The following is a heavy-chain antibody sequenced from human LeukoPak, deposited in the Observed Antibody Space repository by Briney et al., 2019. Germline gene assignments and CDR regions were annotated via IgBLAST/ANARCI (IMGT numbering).Heavy chain of an antibody. CDR2: IYYSGST. Sequence: PSETLSLTCTVSGGSVSSGSYYWSWIRQPPGKGLEWIGYIYYSGSTNYNPSLKSRVTISVDTSKNQFSLKLSSVTAADTAVYYCGRYYYGMDVWGQGTTVTVSS. CDR1: GGSVSSGSYY. J-gene: IGHJ6*02. CDR3: GRYYYGMDV. V-gene: IGHV4-61*01.